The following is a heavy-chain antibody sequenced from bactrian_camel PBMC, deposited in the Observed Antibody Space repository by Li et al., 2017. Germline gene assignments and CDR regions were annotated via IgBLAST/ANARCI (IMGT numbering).Heavy chain of an antibody. CDR2: IRISGST. D-gene: IGHD4*01. Sequence: HVQLVESGGGLVQPGGSLRLSCSASGFTLSTYWMYWVRQAPGKGLEWVSTIRISGSTYYADSVKGRFTISRDNAKNTHYLQLNSLKSEDTAMYYCAKDYSDYGDWGQGTQVTVS. CDR1: GFTLSTYW. J-gene: IGHJ4*01. V-gene: IGHV3S1*01. CDR3: AKDYSDYGD.